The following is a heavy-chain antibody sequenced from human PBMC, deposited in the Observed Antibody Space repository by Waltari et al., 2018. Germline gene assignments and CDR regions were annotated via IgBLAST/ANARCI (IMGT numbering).Heavy chain of an antibody. J-gene: IGHJ6*02. CDR3: ARGLIAAAGKGIFYYYYGMDV. Sequence: QVQLVQSGAEVKKPGASVKVSCKASGYTFTSYDINWVRQATGQGLEWMGWSKPNSGNTGEAQKFQGRVTMTRNTSISTAYMELSSLRSEDTAVYYCARGLIAAAGKGIFYYYYGMDVWGQGTTVTVSS. D-gene: IGHD6-13*01. CDR1: GYTFTSYD. V-gene: IGHV1-8*01. CDR2: SKPNSGNT.